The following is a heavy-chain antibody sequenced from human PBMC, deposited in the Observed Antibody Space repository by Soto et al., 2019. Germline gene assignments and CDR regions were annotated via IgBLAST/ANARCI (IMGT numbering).Heavy chain of an antibody. CDR2: INQAGSVT. CDR3: AKATTNGGWFNPFDS. V-gene: IGHV3-7*03. CDR1: GFTISFHH. Sequence: EVQLVESGGGLVQPGGSPRLSCAASGFTISFHHMSWVRQAPGKGLEWVANINQAGSVTYYVDSVKGRFTISRDNSRDTLFLQMNSLTADDTAVYYCAKATTNGGWFNPFDSWGQGALVTVSS. J-gene: IGHJ4*02. D-gene: IGHD6-19*01.